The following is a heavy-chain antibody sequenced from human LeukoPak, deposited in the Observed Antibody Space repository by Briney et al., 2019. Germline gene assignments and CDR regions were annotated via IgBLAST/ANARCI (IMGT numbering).Heavy chain of an antibody. D-gene: IGHD3-9*01. CDR1: GFTLFSSR. Sequence: GGSLRHSCVAPGFTLFSSRLSWVPHAPGKGLERVAHIKQNGSEKYYVDSVKGRFTMSRDNAKNSLYLQMNSLRAEDRAVYYCAREGVLRYFDWLLHGNDYWGQGTLVTVSS. CDR2: IKQNGSEK. CDR3: AREGVLRYFDWLLHGNDY. V-gene: IGHV3-7*01. J-gene: IGHJ4*02.